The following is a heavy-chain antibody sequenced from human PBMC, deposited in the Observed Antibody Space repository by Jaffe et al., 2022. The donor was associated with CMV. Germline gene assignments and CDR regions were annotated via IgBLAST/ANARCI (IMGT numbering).Heavy chain of an antibody. Sequence: EVQLVESGGDLVQSGGSLRLSCAASGFTFSSYAMNWVRQAPGKGLEWVSCIIGNGDDTYYADSVKGRFTISRDNSKNTLYLQMTGLRADDTAVYYCANGVDNGWYYFDYWGLGTQVTVSS. V-gene: IGHV3-23*04. J-gene: IGHJ4*02. CDR2: IIGNGDDT. CDR3: ANGVDNGWYYFDY. D-gene: IGHD3-3*01. CDR1: GFTFSSYA.